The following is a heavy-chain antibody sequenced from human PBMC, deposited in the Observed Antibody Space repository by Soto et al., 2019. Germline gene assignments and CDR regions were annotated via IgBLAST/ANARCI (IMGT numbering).Heavy chain of an antibody. V-gene: IGHV4-31*03. CDR1: GGSISSGGYY. Sequence: SETLSLTCTVSGGSISSGGYYWSWIRQHPGKGLEWIGYIYYSGSTYYNPSLKSRVTISVDTSKNQFSLKLSSVTAADTAVYYCARTLVVVAAAPSPYFDYWGQGTLVTVSS. J-gene: IGHJ4*02. CDR3: ARTLVVVAAAPSPYFDY. D-gene: IGHD2-15*01. CDR2: IYYSGST.